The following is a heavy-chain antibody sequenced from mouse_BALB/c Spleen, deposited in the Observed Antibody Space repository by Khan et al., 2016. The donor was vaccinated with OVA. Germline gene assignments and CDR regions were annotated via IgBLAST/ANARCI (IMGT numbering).Heavy chain of an antibody. CDR1: GYSITRDYA. Sequence: EVQLQESGPGLVKPSQSLSLTCTVTGYSITRDYAWNWIRQFPGNKLEWMAYISNSGSISYNPSLKSRISITRDTSKNQSFLQLKSGTTEDTATYYCASEMGRYDAMYYWRQGTSVAVSS. J-gene: IGHJ4*01. CDR2: ISNSGSI. D-gene: IGHD4-1*01. CDR3: ASEMGRYDAMYY. V-gene: IGHV3-2*02.